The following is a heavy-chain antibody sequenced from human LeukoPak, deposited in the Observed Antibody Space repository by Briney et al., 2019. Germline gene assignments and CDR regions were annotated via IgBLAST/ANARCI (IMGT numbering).Heavy chain of an antibody. V-gene: IGHV4-34*12. CDR3: AKSNGYGLVDI. CDR2: IFYSGST. J-gene: IGHJ3*02. Sequence: PSETLSLTCAVYGGSFSGYYWGWIRQPPGKGLEWIRNIFYSGSTYYSPSLRSRVTISLDTSRNQFSLKLNSVTAADTAVYYCAKSNGYGLVDIWGQGTMVTISS. D-gene: IGHD3-10*01. CDR1: GGSFSGYY.